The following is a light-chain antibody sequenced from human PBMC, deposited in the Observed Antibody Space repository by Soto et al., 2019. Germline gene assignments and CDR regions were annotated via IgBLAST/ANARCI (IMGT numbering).Light chain of an antibody. CDR1: QSVSSSY. CDR2: GAS. J-gene: IGKJ2*01. CDR3: HQYGSSPVYT. Sequence: EIVLTQSPGTLSLSPGERATLSCRASQSVSSSYLAWYQQKPGQAHRLLIYGASSRATGIPDRFSGSGSGTDFTLTISILEPEDFAVYYCHQYGSSPVYTFGQGTKLEIK. V-gene: IGKV3-20*01.